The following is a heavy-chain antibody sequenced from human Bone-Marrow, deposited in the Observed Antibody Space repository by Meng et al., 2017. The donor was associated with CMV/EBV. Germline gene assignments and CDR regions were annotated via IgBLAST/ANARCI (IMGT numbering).Heavy chain of an antibody. D-gene: IGHD2-2*01. CDR1: GFSLSTSEVG. CDR3: ASVGGYCSSTSCPFDAFEI. V-gene: IGHV2-5*01. J-gene: IGHJ3*02. CDR2: IYWNDDK. Sequence: SGPTLVKPTQTLTLTCTFSGFSLSTSEVGVGWIRQPPGKALEWLALIYWNDDKRYSPSLKRRLTITKDTSKNQVVLTMTNMDPVDTATYYCASVGGYCSSTSCPFDAFEIWGQGTMVTVSS.